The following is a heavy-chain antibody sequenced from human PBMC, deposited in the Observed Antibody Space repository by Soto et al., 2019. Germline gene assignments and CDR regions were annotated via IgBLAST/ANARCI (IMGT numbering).Heavy chain of an antibody. V-gene: IGHV4-31*03. CDR3: ARSYGTKVVVAGSGAFDI. D-gene: IGHD2-15*01. Sequence: QVQLQESGPGLVKPSQTLSLTCTVSGGSISSGGYYWSWIRQHPGKGLEWIGYIYYSGSTYYNPSLKSRVTISVDTSKIQFSLKLSSVTAADTAVYYCARSYGTKVVVAGSGAFDIWGQGTMVTVSS. CDR1: GGSISSGGYY. J-gene: IGHJ3*02. CDR2: IYYSGST.